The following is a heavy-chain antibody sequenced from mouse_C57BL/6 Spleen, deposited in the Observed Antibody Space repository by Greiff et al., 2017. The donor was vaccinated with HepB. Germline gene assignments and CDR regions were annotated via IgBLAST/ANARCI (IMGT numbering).Heavy chain of an antibody. J-gene: IGHJ1*03. D-gene: IGHD1-1*01. Sequence: QVQLQQPGAELVMPGASVKLSCKASGYTFTSYWMHWVKQRPGQGLEWIGEIDTSDSYTNYNQKFKGKSTLTVDKSSSTAYMQLSSLTSEDSAVYYCARGEIYYYGSSYDWYFDVWGTGTTVTVSS. CDR3: ARGEIYYYGSSYDWYFDV. V-gene: IGHV1-69*01. CDR2: IDTSDSYT. CDR1: GYTFTSYW.